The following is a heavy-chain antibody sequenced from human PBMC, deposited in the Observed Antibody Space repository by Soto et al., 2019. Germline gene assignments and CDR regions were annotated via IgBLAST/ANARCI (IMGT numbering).Heavy chain of an antibody. Sequence: ASVKVSCKASGGTFSSYAISWVRQAPGQGLEWMGGIIPICGTANYAQKFQGRVTITTDTSTSTAYMELRSLRSDDTAVYYCARSGWVPAARYFDYWGQGTLVTVSS. CDR3: ARSGWVPAARYFDY. V-gene: IGHV1-69*05. D-gene: IGHD2-2*01. J-gene: IGHJ4*02. CDR1: GGTFSSYA. CDR2: IIPICGTA.